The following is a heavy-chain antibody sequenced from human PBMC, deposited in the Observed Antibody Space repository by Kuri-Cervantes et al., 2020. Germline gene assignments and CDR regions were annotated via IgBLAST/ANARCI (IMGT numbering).Heavy chain of an antibody. CDR3: VRDRPFLWIDTYYYYYGMDV. J-gene: IGHJ6*02. D-gene: IGHD2-2*03. V-gene: IGHV3-21*01. CDR2: ITSSNDK. CDR1: GFTFSRYS. Sequence: LSLTCAASGFTFSRYSMNWVRQAPGKGLEWVSSITSSNDKYYADSMKGRFTISRDNAKNSLYLQMNSLRADDTAVYHCVRDRPFLWIDTYYYYYGMDVWGQGTTVTVSS.